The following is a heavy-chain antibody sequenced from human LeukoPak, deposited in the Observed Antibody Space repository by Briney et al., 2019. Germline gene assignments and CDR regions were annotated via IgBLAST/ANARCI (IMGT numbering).Heavy chain of an antibody. CDR1: GGSISSYY. CDR3: ARSSSSGWYERPDYYYGMDV. Sequence: SETLSLTCTVSGGSISSYYWSWIRQPPGKGLEWIGYIYYSGSTNYNPSLKSRVTISVDTSKNQFSLKLSSVTAADTAVYYCARSSSSGWYERPDYYYGMDVWGQGTTVTVSS. CDR2: IYYSGST. V-gene: IGHV4-59*08. J-gene: IGHJ6*02. D-gene: IGHD6-19*01.